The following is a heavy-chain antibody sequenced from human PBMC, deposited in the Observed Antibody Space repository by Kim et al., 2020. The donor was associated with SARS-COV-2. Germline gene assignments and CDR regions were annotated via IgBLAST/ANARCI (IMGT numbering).Heavy chain of an antibody. V-gene: IGHV3-7*01. CDR1: GFTFSSYW. J-gene: IGHJ6*03. Sequence: GGSLRLSCAASGFTFSSYWMSWVRQAPGKGLEWVANIKQDGSEKYYVDSVKGRFTISRDNAKNSLYLQMNSLRAEDTAVYYCAREKESDTAMVMFIYYYYYMDVWGKGTTVTVSS. CDR2: IKQDGSEK. CDR3: AREKESDTAMVMFIYYYYYMDV. D-gene: IGHD5-18*01.